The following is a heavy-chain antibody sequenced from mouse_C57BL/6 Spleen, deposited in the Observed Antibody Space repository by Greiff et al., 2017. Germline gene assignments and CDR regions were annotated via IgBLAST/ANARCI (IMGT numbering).Heavy chain of an antibody. J-gene: IGHJ2*01. D-gene: IGHD1-1*01. Sequence: VQLQQSGPEPVKPGASVKISCKASGYAFSSSWMNWVKQRPGKGLEWIGRIYPGDGDTNYNGKFKGKATLTADKSSSTAYMQLSSLTSEDSAVYFCARWDYYGSIFDYWGQGTTLTVSS. CDR2: IYPGDGDT. CDR1: GYAFSSSW. CDR3: ARWDYYGSIFDY. V-gene: IGHV1-82*01.